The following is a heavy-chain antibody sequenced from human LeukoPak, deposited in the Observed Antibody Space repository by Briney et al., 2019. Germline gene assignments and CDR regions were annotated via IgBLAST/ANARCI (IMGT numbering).Heavy chain of an antibody. CDR1: GGPISSYY. CDR2: IYHSGTT. CDR3: ARDSGGYSTLDY. V-gene: IGHV4-59*06. J-gene: IGHJ4*02. Sequence: SETLSLTCTVSGGPISSYYWSWIRQLPGKGLEWIGYIYHSGTTYYNPSLKSRVTISIDTSKNHFSLNLSSVTAADTAVYYCARDSGGYSTLDYWGQGTLVTVSS. D-gene: IGHD3-22*01.